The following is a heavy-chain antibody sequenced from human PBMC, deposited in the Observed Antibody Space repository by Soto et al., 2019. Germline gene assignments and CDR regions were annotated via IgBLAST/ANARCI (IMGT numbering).Heavy chain of an antibody. CDR2: ISYDGSNK. Sequence: QVQLVESGGGVVQPGRSLRLSCAASGLTFSSYGMHWVRQAPGKGLEWVAVISYDGSNKYYADSVKGRFTISRDNSKNTLYLQMNSLRAEDTAVYYCAADTAMGKTDYWGQGTLVTVSS. V-gene: IGHV3-30*03. D-gene: IGHD5-18*01. CDR1: GLTFSSYG. CDR3: AADTAMGKTDY. J-gene: IGHJ4*02.